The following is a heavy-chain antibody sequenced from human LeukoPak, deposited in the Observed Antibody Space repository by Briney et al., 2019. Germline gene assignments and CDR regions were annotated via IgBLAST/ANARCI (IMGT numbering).Heavy chain of an antibody. V-gene: IGHV3-15*01. CDR3: TSHVF. CDR2: IKSKTDGETT. Sequence: GGSLRLSCAASGFNFSKIWMSWVRQAPGKGLEWVGRIKSKTDGETTGYAAFVQGRFTISRDDSKNTLYLDMNSLETEDAAVYYCTSHVFWGQGTPVIVSS. CDR1: GFNFSKIW. J-gene: IGHJ1*01.